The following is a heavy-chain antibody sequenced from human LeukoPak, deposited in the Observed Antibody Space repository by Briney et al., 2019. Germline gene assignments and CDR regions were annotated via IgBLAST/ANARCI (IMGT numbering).Heavy chain of an antibody. CDR3: ARGPPNPHDDILTGYLGY. V-gene: IGHV1-8*01. D-gene: IGHD3-9*01. Sequence: ASVKVSCKASGYTFTSYDINWVRQATGQGLEWMGWMNPNSGNTGYAQKFQGRVTMTRNTSISTAYMELSSLRSEDTAVYYCARGPPNPHDDILTGYLGYWGQGTLVTVSS. CDR2: MNPNSGNT. CDR1: GYTFTSYD. J-gene: IGHJ4*02.